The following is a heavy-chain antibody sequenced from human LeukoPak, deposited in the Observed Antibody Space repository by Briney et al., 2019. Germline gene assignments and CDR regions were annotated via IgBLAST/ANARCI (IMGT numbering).Heavy chain of an antibody. D-gene: IGHD3-10*01. CDR2: IYTSGST. CDR3: ARVSLVRGAPDYYFDY. V-gene: IGHV4-4*07. CDR1: GDSVSNYY. J-gene: IGHJ4*02. Sequence: SETLSLTCTVSGDSVSNYYWSWIRQPAGKGLEWIGRIYTSGSTNYNPSLKSRVTMSVDTSKNQFSLKLSSVTAADTAVYYCARVSLVRGAPDYYFDYWGQGTLVTVSS.